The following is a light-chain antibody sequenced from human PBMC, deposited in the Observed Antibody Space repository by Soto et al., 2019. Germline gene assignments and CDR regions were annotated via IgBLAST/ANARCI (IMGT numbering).Light chain of an antibody. CDR1: QSVGTG. V-gene: IGKV3-11*01. Sequence: EIVLTQSPSTLSLSPGERATLSCRASQSVGTGLAWYQQKPGQAPRLVIFDASNRANGVPARFGGSGSGTDFTLTINSLEPEDFAVYYCQQRNVWPPITFGQGTRLEIK. J-gene: IGKJ5*01. CDR2: DAS. CDR3: QQRNVWPPIT.